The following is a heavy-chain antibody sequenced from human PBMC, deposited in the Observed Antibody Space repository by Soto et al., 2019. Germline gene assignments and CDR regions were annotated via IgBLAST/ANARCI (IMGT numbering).Heavy chain of an antibody. Sequence: GGSLRLSCAVSGFTLSSYWMHWVRQTPGEGLVWVSRIHGDGSTASYADSVKGRFTISADSANSVLYLQMNSLIGEDTAVYYCARFSGFWSAIDYWGQGTLVTVSS. CDR2: IHGDGSTA. D-gene: IGHD3-3*01. J-gene: IGHJ4*02. V-gene: IGHV3-74*01. CDR1: GFTLSSYW. CDR3: ARFSGFWSAIDY.